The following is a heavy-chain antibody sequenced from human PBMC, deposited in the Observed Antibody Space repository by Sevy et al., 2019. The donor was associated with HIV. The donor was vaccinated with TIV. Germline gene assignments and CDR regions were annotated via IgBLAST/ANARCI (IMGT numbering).Heavy chain of an antibody. J-gene: IGHJ4*02. CDR1: GYTFTNYY. D-gene: IGHD3-10*01. Sequence: ASVKVSCKASGYTFTNYYIHWVRQAPGQGLEWMGWVNPLSGAAKSAQKFQDKVTMTRDTSIATAYMELNYLISDDTAVYYCASPLGGVVVPYWGQGTLVTVSS. CDR2: VNPLSGAA. CDR3: ASPLGGVVVPY. V-gene: IGHV1-2*02.